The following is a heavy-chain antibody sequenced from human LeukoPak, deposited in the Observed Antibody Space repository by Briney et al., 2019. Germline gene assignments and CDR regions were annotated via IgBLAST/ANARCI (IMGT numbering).Heavy chain of an antibody. CDR3: AKSRGTGDIVVVIEFDY. J-gene: IGHJ4*02. CDR1: GFTFSSYA. CDR2: ISGSGGST. Sequence: QTGGSLRLSCAASGFTFSSYAMSWVRQAPGKGLEWVSAISGSGGSTYYADSVKGRFTISRDNSKNTLYLQMNSLRAEDTAVYYCAKSRGTGDIVVVIEFDYWGQGTLVTVSS. D-gene: IGHD3-22*01. V-gene: IGHV3-23*01.